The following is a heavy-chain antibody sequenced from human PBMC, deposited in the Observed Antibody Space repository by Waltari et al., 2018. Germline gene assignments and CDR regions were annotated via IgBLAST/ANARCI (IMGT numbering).Heavy chain of an antibody. Sequence: QVQLQESGPGLVKPSATLSLTCTVSGGSTSSYPWSWIRQPAGKGLEWIGRIYTSGSTNYNPSLKSRVTMSVDTSKNQFSLKLSSVTAADTAVYYCARRGYYFRAFDIWGQGTMVTVSS. D-gene: IGHD3-10*02. CDR2: IYTSGST. V-gene: IGHV4-4*07. CDR3: ARRGYYFRAFDI. CDR1: GGSTSSYP. J-gene: IGHJ3*02.